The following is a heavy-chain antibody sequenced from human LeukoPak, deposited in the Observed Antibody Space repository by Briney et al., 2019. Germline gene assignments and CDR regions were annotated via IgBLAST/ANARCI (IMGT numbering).Heavy chain of an antibody. Sequence: SETLSLTCTVSGSSISGYYWNWIRQPAGKGLEWIGRLHPSGATNYNPSLKSRITMSLDTSKNQFSLKLSSVTAADTAVYYCARRVFGGRGSSYWFDPWGQGTLVTVSS. CDR1: GSSISGYY. V-gene: IGHV4-4*07. D-gene: IGHD6-13*01. J-gene: IGHJ5*02. CDR3: ARRVFGGRGSSYWFDP. CDR2: LHPSGAT.